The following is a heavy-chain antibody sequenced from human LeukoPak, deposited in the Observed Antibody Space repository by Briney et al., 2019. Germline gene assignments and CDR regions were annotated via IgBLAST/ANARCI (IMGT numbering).Heavy chain of an antibody. V-gene: IGHV3-23*01. CDR2: IDGPTFRT. CDR1: GFTLSNYA. D-gene: IGHD1-26*01. Sequence: GGSLRLSSAASGFTLSNYAMHWVRQAPGKGLEWVSTIDGPTFRTHYADSVMGRFTISRDNSKNTLYLQMNSLRAEDTAVYFCTTWVGAHFDIWGQGTLVTVSS. J-gene: IGHJ4*02. CDR3: TTWVGAHFDI.